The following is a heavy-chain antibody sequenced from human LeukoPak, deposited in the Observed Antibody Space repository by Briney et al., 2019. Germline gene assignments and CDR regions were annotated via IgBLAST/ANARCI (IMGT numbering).Heavy chain of an antibody. Sequence: GGSLRLSCAASGFTFSSYGMHWVRQAPGKGLEWVAVIWYDGSNKYYADSVKGRFTISRDNSKNTLYLQMNSLRAEDTAVYYCARAGWDSSSYYYYYYMDVWGKGTTVTVSS. J-gene: IGHJ6*03. CDR2: IWYDGSNK. CDR3: ARAGWDSSSYYYYYYMDV. D-gene: IGHD6-13*01. V-gene: IGHV3-33*01. CDR1: GFTFSSYG.